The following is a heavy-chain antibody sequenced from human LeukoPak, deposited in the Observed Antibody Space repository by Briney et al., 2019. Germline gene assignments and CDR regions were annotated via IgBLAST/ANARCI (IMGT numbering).Heavy chain of an antibody. J-gene: IGHJ4*02. D-gene: IGHD5-24*01. Sequence: GGSLRLSCAASGFTFSRYWMSWVRQAPGKGLEWVANIKQDGNEEYYVDYVKGRFTISRDNAKNSLYLQINSLRAEDTAVYYCAREADDGVYYFDHWGQGTLVTVSS. CDR3: AREADDGVYYFDH. V-gene: IGHV3-7*01. CDR2: IKQDGNEE. CDR1: GFTFSRYW.